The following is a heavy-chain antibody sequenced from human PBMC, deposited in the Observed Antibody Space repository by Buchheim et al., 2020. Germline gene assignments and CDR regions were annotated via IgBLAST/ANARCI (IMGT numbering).Heavy chain of an antibody. CDR2: ISSIVSSV. CDR1: GFQMSDYN. Sequence: VESGGGMQQPGGSLRLSCVASGFQMSDYNMNWVRQAPGKGLEWISYISSIVSSVYYADSVKGRFTVSRDDAKTSLYLHLDSLRAGDTAVYYCARDRGDCTGAVCFGFDNWGQGT. D-gene: IGHD2-21*02. V-gene: IGHV3-48*01. CDR3: ARDRGDCTGAVCFGFDN. J-gene: IGHJ4*02.